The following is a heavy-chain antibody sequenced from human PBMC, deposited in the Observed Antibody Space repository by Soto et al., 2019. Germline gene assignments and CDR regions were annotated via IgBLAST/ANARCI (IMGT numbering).Heavy chain of an antibody. Sequence: EVQLLESGGGLVQPGGSLRLSCAASGFTFSSYAMSWVRQAPGKGLEWVSAISGSGGSTYYADSVKGRFTISRDNSKNTLYLQMNSLRAEDPAVYYCAKGATAVALRGDYFDYWGQGTLVTVSS. CDR1: GFTFSSYA. CDR3: AKGATAVALRGDYFDY. CDR2: ISGSGGST. V-gene: IGHV3-23*01. J-gene: IGHJ4*02. D-gene: IGHD6-13*01.